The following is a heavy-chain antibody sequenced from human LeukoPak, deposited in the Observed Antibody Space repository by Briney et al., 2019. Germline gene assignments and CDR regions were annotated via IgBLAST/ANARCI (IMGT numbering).Heavy chain of an antibody. V-gene: IGHV3-23*01. J-gene: IGHJ4*02. CDR2: ISGSGGST. D-gene: IGHD3-3*01. CDR1: GFTISSYA. CDR3: AKDLRFLEWLFPNFDY. Sequence: GGSLRLSCAASGFTISSYAMSWVRQAPGKGLEWVSAISGSGGSTYYADSVKGRFTISRDNSKNTLYLQMNSLRAEDTAVYYCAKDLRFLEWLFPNFDYWGQGTLVTVSS.